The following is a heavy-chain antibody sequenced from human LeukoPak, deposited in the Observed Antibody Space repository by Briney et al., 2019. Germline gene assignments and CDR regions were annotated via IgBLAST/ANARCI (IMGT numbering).Heavy chain of an antibody. CDR1: GFTFNSYA. Sequence: PGGSLRLPCAASGFTFNSYAMSWVRQAPGKGLEWVSAISGSGGSTYYADSVKGRFTISRDNSKNTLYLQMTSLRAEDTAVYYCAKGVHCSSTSCLACFDPWGQGTLVTVSS. V-gene: IGHV3-23*01. D-gene: IGHD2-2*01. J-gene: IGHJ5*02. CDR3: AKGVHCSSTSCLACFDP. CDR2: ISGSGGST.